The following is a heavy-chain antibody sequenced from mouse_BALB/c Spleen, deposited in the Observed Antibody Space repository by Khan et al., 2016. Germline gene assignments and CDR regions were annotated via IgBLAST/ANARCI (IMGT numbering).Heavy chain of an antibody. Sequence: QVQLQQPGAELVKPGASVKMSCKASGYTFTSYNMHWVKQTPGQGLEWIGAIYPGNGDTSYNQKFKGKATLTADKSSSTAYMQLSSLTSEDSAVYYCAREGNYCDYWGQGTTLTVSS. CDR2: IYPGNGDT. CDR3: AREGNYCDY. CDR1: GYTFTSYN. V-gene: IGHV1-12*01. J-gene: IGHJ2*01. D-gene: IGHD2-14*01.